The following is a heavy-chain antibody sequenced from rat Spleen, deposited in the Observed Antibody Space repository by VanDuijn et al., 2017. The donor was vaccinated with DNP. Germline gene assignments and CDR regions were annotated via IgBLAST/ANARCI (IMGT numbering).Heavy chain of an antibody. J-gene: IGHJ2*01. CDR3: TRDGGY. V-gene: IGHV5-20*01. CDR2: ISYDGGST. Sequence: EVQLAESGGGLVRPGRSLKLSCAASGFTFSDYFMAWVRQAPTKGLEWVASISYDGGSTFYRDSVRGRFTISRDNAKSSLYLQMDSLRSEDTATYYCTRDGGYWGQGVMVTVSS. CDR1: GFTFSDYF.